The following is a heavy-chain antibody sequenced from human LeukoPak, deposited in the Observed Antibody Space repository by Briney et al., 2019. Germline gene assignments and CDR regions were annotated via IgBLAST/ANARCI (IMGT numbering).Heavy chain of an antibody. J-gene: IGHJ4*02. CDR2: IWYDGSNK. V-gene: IGHV3-33*01. CDR1: GFTFSNYG. CDR3: AGSCYNVLDY. D-gene: IGHD3-10*01. Sequence: GGSLRLSCAASGFTFSNYGMHWVRQAPGKGLEWVALIWYDGSNKYYADSVKGRFTISRDNSKNTLYLQMNSLRAEDTAVYYCAGSCYNVLDYWGQGTLVTVSS.